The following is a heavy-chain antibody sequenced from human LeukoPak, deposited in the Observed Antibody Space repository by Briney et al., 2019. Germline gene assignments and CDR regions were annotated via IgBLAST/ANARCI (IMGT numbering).Heavy chain of an antibody. CDR1: GFGFSTHD. J-gene: IGHJ4*02. CDR2: ISGFDSGT. Sequence: GGSLRLSCVASGFGFSTHDMSWGRQTPGKGLEWVSSISGFDSGTYYTDSVRGRFTISRDTSKNTLYMQMNNLRAEDTAVYYCVKGFHFDWWGQGTLVTVSS. V-gene: IGHV3-23*01. CDR3: VKGFHFDW.